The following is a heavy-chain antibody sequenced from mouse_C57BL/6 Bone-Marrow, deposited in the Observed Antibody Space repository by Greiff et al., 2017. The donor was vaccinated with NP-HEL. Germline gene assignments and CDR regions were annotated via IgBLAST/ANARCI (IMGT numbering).Heavy chain of an antibody. V-gene: IGHV5-12*01. J-gene: IGHJ3*01. CDR3: ARELGGDPAWFAY. Sequence: EVKLVESGGGLVQPGGSLKLSCAASGFTFSDYYMYWVRQTPEKRLEWVAYISNVGGSTYYPDTVKGRFTISRDTAKNTLYMQLSRLKSEDTARYYCARELGGDPAWFAYWGQGTLVTVSA. CDR2: ISNVGGST. CDR1: GFTFSDYY. D-gene: IGHD2-13*01.